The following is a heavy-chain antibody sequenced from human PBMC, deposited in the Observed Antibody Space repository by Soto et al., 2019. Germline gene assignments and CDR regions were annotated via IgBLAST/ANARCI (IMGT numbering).Heavy chain of an antibody. J-gene: IGHJ4*02. CDR1: GFTFSSYG. V-gene: IGHV3-33*01. CDR2: IWYDGSNK. D-gene: IGHD6-19*01. Sequence: GGSLRLSCAASGFTFSSYGMHWVRQAPGKGLEWVAVIWYDGSNKYYADSVKGRFTISRDNSKNTLYLQMNSLRAEDTAVYYCARGARAVAGKGDQSYDYWGQGT. CDR3: ARGARAVAGKGDQSYDY.